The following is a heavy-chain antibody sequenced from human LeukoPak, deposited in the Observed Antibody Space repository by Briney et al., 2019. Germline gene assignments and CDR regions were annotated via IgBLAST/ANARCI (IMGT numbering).Heavy chain of an antibody. V-gene: IGHV1-46*01. J-gene: IGHJ4*02. CDR2: INPSGGST. CDR1: GYTFTSYY. D-gene: IGHD2-15*01. Sequence: ASVKVSCKASGYTFTSYYMHWVRQAPGQGLEWMGIINPSGGSTSYAQKFQGRVTLTRDTSASTAYMELSSLRSEDTAVYYCARVVCSGGSCYALDYWGQGTLVTVSS. CDR3: ARVVCSGGSCYALDY.